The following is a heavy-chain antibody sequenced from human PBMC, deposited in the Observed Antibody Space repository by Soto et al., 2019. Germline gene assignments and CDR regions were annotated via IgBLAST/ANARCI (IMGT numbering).Heavy chain of an antibody. D-gene: IGHD1-1*01. J-gene: IGHJ6*03. Sequence: PGGSRRLSCAASGFTFSHYHMSWIRQVPGKGLEWVSYISSSGSTIYYADSVKGRFTISRDNAKDSLYLQMNSLRAEDTAVYYCISPRYTYNYMHVRGKGPTVTVYS. CDR2: ISSSGSTI. V-gene: IGHV3-11*01. CDR1: GFTFSHYH. CDR3: ISPRYTYNYMHV.